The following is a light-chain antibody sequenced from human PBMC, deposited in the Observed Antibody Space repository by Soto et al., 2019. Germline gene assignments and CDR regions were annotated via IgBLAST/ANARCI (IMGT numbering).Light chain of an antibody. J-gene: IGKJ4*01. CDR2: DSS. V-gene: IGKV3-11*01. CDR3: QQRYNWPPVT. Sequence: EIVLTQSQATLSLSPGERATLSCRASQSVIRYLAWYQQRPGQAPRLLIYDSSNRATGVPARFSGSGSGTDFTLTISSLYPEDFAVYYCQQRYNWPPVTFGGWTKVEIK. CDR1: QSVIRY.